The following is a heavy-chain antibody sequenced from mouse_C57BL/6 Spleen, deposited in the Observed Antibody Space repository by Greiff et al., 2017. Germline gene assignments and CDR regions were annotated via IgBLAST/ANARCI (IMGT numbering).Heavy chain of an antibody. CDR3: ARDYDYDASFAY. J-gene: IGHJ3*01. CDR2: ISDGGSYT. V-gene: IGHV5-4*01. CDR1: GFTFSSYA. D-gene: IGHD2-4*01. Sequence: DVQLVESGGGLVKPGGSLKLSCAASGFTFSSYAMSWVRQTPEKRLEWVATISDGGSYTYYPDNVKGRFTISRDNAKNNLYLQMSHLKSEDTAMYYCARDYDYDASFAYWGQGTLVTVSA.